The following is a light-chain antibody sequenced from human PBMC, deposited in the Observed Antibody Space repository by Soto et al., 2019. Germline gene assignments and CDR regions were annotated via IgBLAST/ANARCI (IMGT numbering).Light chain of an antibody. Sequence: EIVVKQSPGTLSLSPGERATLSCRSSQSVSRNYLAWYQQKPDQAPRLVIYDVSGRATGIPDRFSGSGSGTDFTLTISRLEPEDFAVYYCQQYGSSPTFGQGTTVAIK. J-gene: IGKJ1*01. CDR3: QQYGSSPT. CDR2: DVS. V-gene: IGKV3-20*01. CDR1: QSVSRNY.